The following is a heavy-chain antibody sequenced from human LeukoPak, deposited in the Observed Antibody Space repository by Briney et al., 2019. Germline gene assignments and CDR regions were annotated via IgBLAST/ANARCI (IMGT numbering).Heavy chain of an antibody. CDR1: GGSFSGYY. CDR2: IYYSGST. Sequence: SETLSLTCAVYGGSFSGYYWSWIRQHPGKGLEWIGYIYYSGSTYYNPSLKSRVTISVDTSKNQFSLKLSSVTAADTAVYYCARAGAYYYDSSGYYLDWGQGTLVTVSS. V-gene: IGHV4-31*11. J-gene: IGHJ4*02. CDR3: ARAGAYYYDSSGYYLD. D-gene: IGHD3-22*01.